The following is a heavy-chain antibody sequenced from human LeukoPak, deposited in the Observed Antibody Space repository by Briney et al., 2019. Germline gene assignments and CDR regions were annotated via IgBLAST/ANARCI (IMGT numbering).Heavy chain of an antibody. CDR2: IYYSGST. J-gene: IGHJ4*02. CDR1: GGSISSYY. CDR3: ARGGLHYGSGSYRD. Sequence: SETLSLTCTVSGGSISSYYWSWIRQPPGKGLEWIGYIYYSGSTNYNPSLKSRVTISVDTSKNQFSLKLSSVTAADTAVYYCARGGLHYGSGSYRDWGQGTLVTVSS. V-gene: IGHV4-59*01. D-gene: IGHD3-10*01.